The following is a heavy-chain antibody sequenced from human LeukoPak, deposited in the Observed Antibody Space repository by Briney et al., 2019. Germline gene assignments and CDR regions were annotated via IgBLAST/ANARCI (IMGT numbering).Heavy chain of an antibody. V-gene: IGHV4-39*07. CDR3: ARGSSSWFDEGWFDP. CDR1: GGSISSSSYY. J-gene: IGHJ5*02. D-gene: IGHD6-13*01. CDR2: IYYSGST. Sequence: SETLSLTCTVSGGSISSSSYYWGWIRQPPGKGLEWIGSIYYSGSTYYNPSLKSRVTISVDTSKNQFSLKLSSVTAADTAVYYCARGSSSWFDEGWFDPWGQGTLVTVSS.